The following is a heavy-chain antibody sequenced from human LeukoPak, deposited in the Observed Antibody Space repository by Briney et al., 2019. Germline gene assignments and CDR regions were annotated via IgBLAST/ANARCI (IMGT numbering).Heavy chain of an antibody. CDR1: GFTFSTYC. CDR3: ARDPYSSTWSYGMDV. V-gene: IGHV3-7*05. Sequence: PGGSLRLSCAPSGFTFSTYCMRCVRAAPGEGREWGAHIKRDGGEQVYVDSVKGRFPISRGNPRNSLFLQLAALRPEDRPLYSLARDPYSSTWSYGMDVWGKGTTVTVSS. CDR2: IKRDGGEQ. D-gene: IGHD6-6*01. J-gene: IGHJ6*04.